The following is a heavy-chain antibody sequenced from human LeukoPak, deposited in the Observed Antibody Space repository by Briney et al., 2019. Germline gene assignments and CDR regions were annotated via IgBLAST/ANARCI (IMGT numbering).Heavy chain of an antibody. J-gene: IGHJ4*02. Sequence: GGSLRLSCVGSGFTFSSHAMSWVRQAPEKGREWVSGIYESGQTTHYADSVKGRFSISRDNSKNTLYLQMDSLRGEDTAIYYCAKDYRIGYSDHFDYWGQGALVTVSS. V-gene: IGHV3-23*01. CDR2: IYESGQTT. CDR1: GFTFSSHA. CDR3: AKDYRIGYSDHFDY. D-gene: IGHD2-21*01.